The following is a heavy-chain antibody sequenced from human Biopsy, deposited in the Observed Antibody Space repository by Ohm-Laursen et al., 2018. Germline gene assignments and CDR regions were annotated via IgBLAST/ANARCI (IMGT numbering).Heavy chain of an antibody. CDR3: STGGGDFYYNGMDV. D-gene: IGHD3-16*01. CDR1: GFTFGDAW. V-gene: IGHV3-15*01. Sequence: SLRLSCTASGFTFGDAWMSWIRQAPGKGLEWVGRIKRKFDGETTDYAAPVKGRFIISRDDSKSTLFLQMNSLKVEDTGVYFCSTGGGDFYYNGMDVWGQGTTVTVSS. CDR2: IKRKFDGETT. J-gene: IGHJ6*02.